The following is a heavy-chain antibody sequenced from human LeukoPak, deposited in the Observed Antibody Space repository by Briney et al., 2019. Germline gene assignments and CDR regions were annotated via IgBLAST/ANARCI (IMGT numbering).Heavy chain of an antibody. J-gene: IGHJ4*02. CDR3: AREGRNWNDLDY. D-gene: IGHD1-20*01. CDR1: GFTFTSYE. Sequence: PGGSLRLSCAASGFTFTSYEMNWVRQAPGKGLEWVSYISSSGGTIHYADSVKGRFTISRDNAKNSLYLQMNSLRAEDTALHYCAREGRNWNDLDYWGQGTLVTVST. V-gene: IGHV3-48*03. CDR2: ISSSGGTI.